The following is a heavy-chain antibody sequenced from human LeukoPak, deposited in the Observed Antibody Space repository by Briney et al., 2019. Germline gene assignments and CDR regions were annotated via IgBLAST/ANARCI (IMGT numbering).Heavy chain of an antibody. J-gene: IGHJ4*02. CDR2: ISASGTIT. D-gene: IGHD1-7*01. V-gene: IGHV3-48*03. CDR1: GFTFSSYE. Sequence: GGSLRLSCAASGFTFSSYEMNWVRQAPGKGLEWISYISASGTITHYADSVEGRFTISRDNAKNSLYLQMNSLRAEDTAVYYCARGDYNWNYDYWGQGTLVTVSS. CDR3: ARGDYNWNYDY.